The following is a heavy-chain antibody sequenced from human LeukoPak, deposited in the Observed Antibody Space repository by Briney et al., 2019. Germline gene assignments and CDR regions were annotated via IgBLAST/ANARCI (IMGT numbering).Heavy chain of an antibody. Sequence: RGSLRLSCAASGFIFSNYGMNWVRQAPGKGLEWVAAISASGSATSYADSVRGRFTISRDNSKSTTYLQMNSLRAEDTAVYYCAASGYSSSCLDYWGQGTLVTVSS. J-gene: IGHJ4*02. CDR3: AASGYSSSCLDY. CDR2: ISASGSAT. CDR1: GFIFSNYG. D-gene: IGHD6-13*01. V-gene: IGHV3-23*01.